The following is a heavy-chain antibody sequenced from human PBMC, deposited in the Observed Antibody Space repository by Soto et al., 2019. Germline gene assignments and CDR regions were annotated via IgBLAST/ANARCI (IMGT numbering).Heavy chain of an antibody. J-gene: IGHJ3*02. CDR2: INHSGST. Sequence: PSETLSLTCAVYGGSFSGYYWSWIRQPPGKGLEWIGEINHSGSTNYNPSLKSRVTISVDTSKNQFSLKLSSVTAADTAVYYCARGDYGDYSGAFDIWGQGTMVTVSS. D-gene: IGHD4-17*01. V-gene: IGHV4-34*01. CDR1: GGSFSGYY. CDR3: ARGDYGDYSGAFDI.